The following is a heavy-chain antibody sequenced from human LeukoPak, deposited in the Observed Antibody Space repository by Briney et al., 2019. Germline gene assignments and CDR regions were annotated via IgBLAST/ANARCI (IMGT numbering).Heavy chain of an antibody. CDR2: IKQDGSEK. D-gene: IGHD1-14*01. Sequence: ETLSLTCTVSGGSISTANYYWGWVRQAPGKGLEWVANIKQDGSEKYYVDSVKGRFTISRDNAKNSLYLQMNSLRAEDTAVYYCAREVSYYYYYMDVWGKGTTVTVSS. CDR1: GGSISTAN. CDR3: AREVSYYYYYMDV. V-gene: IGHV3-7*01. J-gene: IGHJ6*03.